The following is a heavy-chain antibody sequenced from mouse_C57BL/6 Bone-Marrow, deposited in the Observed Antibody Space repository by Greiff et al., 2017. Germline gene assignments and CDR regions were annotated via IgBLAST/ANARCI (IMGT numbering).Heavy chain of an antibody. V-gene: IGHV1-42*01. Sequence: VQLQQSGPELVKPGASVKISCKASGYSFTGYYMNWVKQSPEKSLEWIGEINPSTGGTTYNQKFKAKATLTVDKSSSTAYMQLKSLTSEDSAVYYCARGAYSNYLAYWGQGTLVTVSA. J-gene: IGHJ3*01. D-gene: IGHD2-5*01. CDR2: INPSTGGT. CDR3: ARGAYSNYLAY. CDR1: GYSFTGYY.